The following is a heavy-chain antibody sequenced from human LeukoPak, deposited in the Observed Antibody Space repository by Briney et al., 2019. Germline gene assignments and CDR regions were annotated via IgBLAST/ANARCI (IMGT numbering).Heavy chain of an antibody. CDR1: GYTFTGYY. J-gene: IGHJ4*02. V-gene: IGHV1-2*02. CDR3: ATPDVDASVPAAPFDY. CDR2: INPNSGGT. Sequence: ASVKVSCKASGYTFTGYYMHWVRQAPGQGLEWMGWINPNSGGTNYAQKFQGRVTMTRDTSISTAYMELSRLRSDDTAVYYCATPDVDASVPAAPFDYWGQGTLVTVSS. D-gene: IGHD2-2*01.